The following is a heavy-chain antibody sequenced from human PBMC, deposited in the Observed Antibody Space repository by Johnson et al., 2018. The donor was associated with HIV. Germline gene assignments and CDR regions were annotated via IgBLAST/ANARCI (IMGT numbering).Heavy chain of an antibody. CDR2: ISSSGRTI. CDR3: AASNHYDSSGYYSAFNI. Sequence: VESGGSLRLSCVASEFISSDYYMSWIRQAPGKGLEWISYISSSGRTIYYVDSVKGRFTISRDNAKKSLYLQMNSLRAEDTAGYYCAASNHYDSSGYYSAFNIWGQGTMVTVSS. J-gene: IGHJ3*02. CDR1: EFISSDYY. D-gene: IGHD3-22*01. V-gene: IGHV3-11*04.